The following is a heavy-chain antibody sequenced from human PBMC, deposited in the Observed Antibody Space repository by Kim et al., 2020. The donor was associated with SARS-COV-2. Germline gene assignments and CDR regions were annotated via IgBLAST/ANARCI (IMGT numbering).Heavy chain of an antibody. V-gene: IGHV4-34*01. Sequence: SETLSLTCAVYGGSFSGYYWSWIRQPPGKGLEWIGEINHSGSTNYNPSLKSRVTISVDTSKNQFSLKLSSVTAADTAVYYCASFTRYSYGTFDYWGQGTL. CDR3: ASFTRYSYGTFDY. D-gene: IGHD5-18*01. CDR1: GGSFSGYY. CDR2: INHSGST. J-gene: IGHJ4*02.